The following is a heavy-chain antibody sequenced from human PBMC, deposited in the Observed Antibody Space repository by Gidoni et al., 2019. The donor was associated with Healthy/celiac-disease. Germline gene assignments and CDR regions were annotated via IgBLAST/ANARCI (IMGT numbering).Heavy chain of an antibody. CDR3: ARAGYDFWSGYSDY. V-gene: IGHV4-61*01. Sequence: QVQLQESGPVLVKPPETLSLPCTVSGGSVSSGSYYWSWIRQPPGKGLEWIGYIYYSGSTNYNPSLKSRVTISVDTSKNQFSLKLSSVTAADTAVYYCARAGYDFWSGYSDYWGQGTLVTVSS. CDR1: GGSVSSGSYY. D-gene: IGHD3-3*01. J-gene: IGHJ4*02. CDR2: IYYSGST.